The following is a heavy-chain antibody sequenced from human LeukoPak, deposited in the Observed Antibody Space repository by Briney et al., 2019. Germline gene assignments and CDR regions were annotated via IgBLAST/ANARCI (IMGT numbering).Heavy chain of an antibody. CDR1: GYTFTSYY. Sequence: ASVKVSCKASGYTFTSYYMHWARQAPGQGLEWMGIINPSGGSTSYAQKFQGRVTMTRDTSTSTVYMELSSLRSEDTAVYYCARDRHPLAKKYYFDYWGQGTLVTVSS. CDR3: ARDRHPLAKKYYFDY. CDR2: INPSGGST. D-gene: IGHD6-13*01. V-gene: IGHV1-46*01. J-gene: IGHJ4*02.